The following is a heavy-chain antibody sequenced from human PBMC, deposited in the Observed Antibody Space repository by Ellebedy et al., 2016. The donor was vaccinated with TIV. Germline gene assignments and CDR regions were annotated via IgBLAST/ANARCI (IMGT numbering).Heavy chain of an antibody. CDR2: IYTSVIT. CDR3: ARRYSGSSYHYFDY. J-gene: IGHJ4*02. Sequence: MPSETLSLTCTVSGGSISSYSWDWIRQPPGKCLEWIGYIYTSVITNYNPSLKSRVTMSVDTSKRQLSLKLRPVTAADTAVYYCARRYSGSSYHYFDYWGQGTLVIVSS. V-gene: IGHV4-4*08. D-gene: IGHD1-26*01. CDR1: GGSISSYS.